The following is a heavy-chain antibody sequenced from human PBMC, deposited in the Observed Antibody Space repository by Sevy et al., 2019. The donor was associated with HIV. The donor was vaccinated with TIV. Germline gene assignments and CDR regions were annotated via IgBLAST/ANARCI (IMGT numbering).Heavy chain of an antibody. CDR2: ISGPGYGT. CDR1: GFTFNIHA. D-gene: IGHD3-22*01. CDR3: AKALNPALESMLEVNLRSLKGFDV. V-gene: IGHV3-23*01. Sequence: GGSLRLSCAASGFTFNIHAMNWVRQAPGKGLEWVSVISGPGYGTNYADSVKGRFTISRDNSKNTLFLQMNSLRDDDTAVYYCAKALNPALESMLEVNLRSLKGFDVWGQGTMVTVSS. J-gene: IGHJ3*01.